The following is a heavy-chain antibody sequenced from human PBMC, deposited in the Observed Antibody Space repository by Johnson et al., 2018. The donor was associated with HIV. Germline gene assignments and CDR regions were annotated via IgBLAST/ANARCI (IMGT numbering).Heavy chain of an antibody. J-gene: IGHJ3*02. CDR2: ISWNSGSI. V-gene: IGHV3-9*01. D-gene: IGHD6-19*01. CDR1: GFTFDDYA. CDR3: ARAFRGGWYDAFDI. Sequence: VQLVESGGGLVQPGRSLRLSCAASGFTFDDYAMHWVRQAPGKGLEWVSGISWNSGSIGYADSVKGRFTISRDNAKNSLYLQMNSLRAEDTAVYYCARAFRGGWYDAFDIWGQGTRVTVSS.